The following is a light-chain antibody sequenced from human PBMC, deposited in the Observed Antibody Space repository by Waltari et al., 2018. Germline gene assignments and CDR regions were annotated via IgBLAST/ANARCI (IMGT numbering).Light chain of an antibody. J-gene: IGKJ1*01. Sequence: DIQLTQSPSSLSASVGDRVPITCRSSQTVSKFLNWHQQKPGEAPKLLIYAASTLQGGVQSRCRGGGSGTDFTPIISRLQPDDFATYFCQQTYTTPWTFGQGTRVDI. CDR3: QQTYTTPWT. CDR1: QTVSKF. CDR2: AAS. V-gene: IGKV1-39*01.